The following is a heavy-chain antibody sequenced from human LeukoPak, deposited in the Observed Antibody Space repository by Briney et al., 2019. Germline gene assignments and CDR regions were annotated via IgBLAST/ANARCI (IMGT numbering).Heavy chain of an antibody. CDR1: GGSISSYY. CDR3: ARDPGHSYGYSFDY. D-gene: IGHD5-18*01. J-gene: IGHJ4*02. CDR2: IYYSGGT. V-gene: IGHV4-59*01. Sequence: SETLSLTCTVSGGSISSYYWSWIRQLPGKGLEWIGHIYYSGGTNYNPSLKSRVTISIDTSKNQFSLKLRSVTAADTAVYFCARDPGHSYGYSFDYWGQGTLVTVSS.